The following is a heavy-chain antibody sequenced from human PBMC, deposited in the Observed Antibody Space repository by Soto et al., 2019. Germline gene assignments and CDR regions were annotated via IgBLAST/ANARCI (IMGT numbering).Heavy chain of an antibody. V-gene: IGHV2-5*01. CDR1: AFSLSTNGVG. D-gene: IGHD3-10*01. J-gene: IGHJ2*01. Sequence: QITVKESGPTLVKPTQTLSLTCTFSAFSLSTNGVGVGWIRQPPGKALEWLALIYWNDDKRYSPSLEGRLTITNDTSKNQVVLTMTNMDPVDTATYYCVHTLISAYFVSWYFDLWGRGTLVTVSS. CDR3: VHTLISAYFVSWYFDL. CDR2: IYWNDDK.